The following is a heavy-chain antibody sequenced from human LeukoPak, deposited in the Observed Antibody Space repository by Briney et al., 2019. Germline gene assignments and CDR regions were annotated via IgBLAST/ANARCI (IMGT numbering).Heavy chain of an antibody. D-gene: IGHD4-17*01. CDR2: ISSSGSTI. J-gene: IGHJ4*02. CDR3: ARSLTTVTTDY. CDR1: GFTFSDYY. Sequence: GGSLRLSCAASGFTFSDYYMSWIRQAPGKGLEWVSYISSSGSTIYYAGSVKGRFTISRDNAKNSLYLQMNSLRAEDTAVYYCARSLTTVTTDYWGQGTLVTVSS. V-gene: IGHV3-11*04.